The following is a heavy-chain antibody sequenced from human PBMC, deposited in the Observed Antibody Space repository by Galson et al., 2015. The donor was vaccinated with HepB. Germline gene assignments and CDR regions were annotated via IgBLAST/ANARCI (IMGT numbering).Heavy chain of an antibody. CDR3: ARCYYGSGSPPTGFDY. V-gene: IGHV5-51*01. D-gene: IGHD3-10*01. Sequence: SGAEVKKPGESLKISCKGSGYSFTSYWIGWVRQMPGKGLEWTGIIYPGDSDTRYSPSFQGQVTISADKSISTAYLQWSSLKASDTAMYYCARCYYGSGSPPTGFDYWGQGTLVTVSS. CDR1: GYSFTSYW. CDR2: IYPGDSDT. J-gene: IGHJ4*02.